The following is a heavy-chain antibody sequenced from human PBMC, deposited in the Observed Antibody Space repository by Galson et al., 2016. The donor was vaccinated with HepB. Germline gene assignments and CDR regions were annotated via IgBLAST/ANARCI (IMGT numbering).Heavy chain of an antibody. CDR3: ANISLVGYNSGWGGSFDI. V-gene: IGHV3-23*01. D-gene: IGHD6-19*01. CDR2: ISGSGAGT. CDR1: GFSISIYS. Sequence: SLRLSCAASGFSISIYSMTWVRQAPGKGLEWVSAISGSGAGTSYTDSVKGRFTISRDNSKNTLYLQMNSLRAEDAAVYYCANISLVGYNSGWGGSFDIWGRGTMVTVSS. J-gene: IGHJ3*02.